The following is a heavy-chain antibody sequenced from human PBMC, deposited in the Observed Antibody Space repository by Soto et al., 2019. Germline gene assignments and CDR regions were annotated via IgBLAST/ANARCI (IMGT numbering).Heavy chain of an antibody. D-gene: IGHD3-22*01. CDR3: ARWPNYYDSSTYYRQESFDY. CDR2: IKQEGSQK. Sequence: PGGSLRLSCAASGFRFSCYCMSWVRQAPGKGLEWVAKIKQEGSQKYYGDSVKGRFTISRDNAKNSLFLQMNSLRAEDTAVYYCARWPNYYDSSTYYRQESFDYLGQGTLV. J-gene: IGHJ4*01. CDR1: GFRFSCYC. V-gene: IGHV3-7*01.